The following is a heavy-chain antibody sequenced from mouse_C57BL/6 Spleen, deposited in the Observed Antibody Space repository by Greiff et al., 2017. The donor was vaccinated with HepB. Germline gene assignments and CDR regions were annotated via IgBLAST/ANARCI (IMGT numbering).Heavy chain of an antibody. CDR2: IRNKDNNHAT. CDR1: GFTFSDAW. CDR3: TGYYGSSYASY. V-gene: IGHV6-6*01. J-gene: IGHJ3*01. D-gene: IGHD1-1*01. Sequence: DVKLQESGGGLVQPGGSMKLSCAASGFTFSDAWMDWVRQSPEKGLEWVAEIRNKDNNHATYYAESVKGRFTISRDDSKSSVYLQMNSLRAEDTGIYYCTGYYGSSYASYWGQGTLVTVAA.